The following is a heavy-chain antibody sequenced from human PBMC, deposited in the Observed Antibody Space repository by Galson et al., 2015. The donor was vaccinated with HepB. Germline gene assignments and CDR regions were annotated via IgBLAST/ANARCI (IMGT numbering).Heavy chain of an antibody. Sequence: SETLSLTCAVYGRSFSGYYWSWIRQPPGKGLEWIGEINHSGSTNYNPSLKSRVTISVDTSKNQFSLKLSSVTAADTAVYYCARGPGYFDWLSRPYYFDYWGQGTLVTVSS. CDR3: ARGPGYFDWLSRPYYFDY. J-gene: IGHJ4*02. D-gene: IGHD3-9*01. V-gene: IGHV4-34*01. CDR2: INHSGST. CDR1: GRSFSGYY.